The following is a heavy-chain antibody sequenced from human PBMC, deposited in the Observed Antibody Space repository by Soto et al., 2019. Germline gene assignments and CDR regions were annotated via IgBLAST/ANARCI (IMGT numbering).Heavy chain of an antibody. CDR1: GGSISSSSYY. CDR3: ARGSPCTNGVCYFPYNWFDP. V-gene: IGHV4-39*01. D-gene: IGHD2-8*01. Sequence: SETLSLTCTVSGGSISSSSYYWGWIRQPPGKGLEWIGSIYYSGSTYYNPSLKSRVTISVDTSENQFSLKLSSVTAADTAVYYCARGSPCTNGVCYFPYNWFDPWGQGTLVTVSS. CDR2: IYYSGST. J-gene: IGHJ5*02.